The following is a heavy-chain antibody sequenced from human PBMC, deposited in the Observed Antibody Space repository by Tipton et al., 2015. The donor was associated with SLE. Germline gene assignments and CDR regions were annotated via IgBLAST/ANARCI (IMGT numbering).Heavy chain of an antibody. CDR1: GGSISSYY. J-gene: IGHJ5*02. Sequence: TLSLTCAVSGGSISSYYWSWVRQPPGKGLEWIGEINHSGSTNYNPSLKSRVIISIDTSKNQFSLRLSSVAAADTAVYYCARGGGVTVARPSNWFDPWGLGTLVTVSS. CDR3: ARGGGVTVARPSNWFDP. V-gene: IGHV4-34*01. CDR2: INHSGST. D-gene: IGHD2-21*02.